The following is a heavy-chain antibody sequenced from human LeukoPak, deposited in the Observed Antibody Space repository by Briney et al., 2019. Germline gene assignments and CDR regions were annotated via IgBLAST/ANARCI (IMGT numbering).Heavy chain of an antibody. J-gene: IGHJ4*02. Sequence: PGGSLRLSCVASGFTFSSYAMSWVRQAPGKGPEWVAAISGSDTNTYYADSVKGRFTISRDNSKNTLFLQLSSLRAEDTAVYYCVKDCSDEAHCGGDCLDYWGQGTLVTVSS. V-gene: IGHV3-23*01. CDR3: VKDCSDEAHCGGDCLDY. D-gene: IGHD2-21*02. CDR1: GFTFSSYA. CDR2: ISGSDTNT.